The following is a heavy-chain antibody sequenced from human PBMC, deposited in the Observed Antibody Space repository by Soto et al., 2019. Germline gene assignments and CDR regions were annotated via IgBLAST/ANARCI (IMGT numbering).Heavy chain of an antibody. J-gene: IGHJ6*03. CDR1: GYTFTSYD. D-gene: IGHD3-9*01. CDR3: ARVSYDILTGYSPDYYYYYMDV. CDR2: MNPNSGNT. Sequence: ASVKVSCKASGYTFTSYDINWVRQATGQGLEWMGWMNPNSGNTGYAQKFQGRVTMTRNTSISTAYMELSSLRSEDTAVYYCARVSYDILTGYSPDYYYYYMDVWGKGTTVTVSS. V-gene: IGHV1-8*01.